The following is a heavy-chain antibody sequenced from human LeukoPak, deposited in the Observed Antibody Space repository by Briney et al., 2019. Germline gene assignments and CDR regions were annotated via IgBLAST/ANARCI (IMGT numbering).Heavy chain of an antibody. CDR2: INPNSGGT. CDR1: GGTFSSYA. Sequence: ASVKVSCKASGGTFSSYAISWVRQAPGQGLEWMGRINPNSGGTNYAQKFQGRVTMTRDTSISTAYMELSRLRSDDTAVYYCATLLNDFGYWGQGTLVTVSS. CDR3: ATLLNDFGY. J-gene: IGHJ4*02. V-gene: IGHV1-2*06. D-gene: IGHD1-26*01.